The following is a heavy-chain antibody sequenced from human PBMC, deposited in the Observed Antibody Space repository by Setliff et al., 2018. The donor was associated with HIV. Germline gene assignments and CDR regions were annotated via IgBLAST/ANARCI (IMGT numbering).Heavy chain of an antibody. Sequence: ASVKVSCKASGYNFTDYDINWVRQAPGQGPEWMGWMNPNSGNTGYAPKLQGRVTMTRNTSISTAYMELSSLRSDDTAVYYCAKRVATIRHSSYYFDYWGQGTLVTVSS. CDR1: GYNFTDYD. J-gene: IGHJ4*02. CDR2: MNPNSGNT. D-gene: IGHD5-12*01. V-gene: IGHV1-8*02. CDR3: AKRVATIRHSSYYFDY.